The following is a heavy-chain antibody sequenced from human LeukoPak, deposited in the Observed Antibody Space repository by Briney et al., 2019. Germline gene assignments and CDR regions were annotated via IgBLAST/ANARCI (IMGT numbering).Heavy chain of an antibody. CDR2: INPDGSDK. Sequence: GGSLRLSCVASGFTFSNSWMSWVRQAPGKGLEWVANINPDGSDKNHVDSVKGRFTISRDNAKNSLYLQMNSLRAEDTAVYYCARDTAAVANAFDIWGQGTMVTVSS. D-gene: IGHD6-19*01. CDR3: ARDTAAVANAFDI. CDR1: GFTFSNSW. J-gene: IGHJ3*02. V-gene: IGHV3-7*01.